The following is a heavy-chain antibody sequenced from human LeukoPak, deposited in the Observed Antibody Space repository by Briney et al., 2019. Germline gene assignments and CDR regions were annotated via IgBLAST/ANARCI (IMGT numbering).Heavy chain of an antibody. D-gene: IGHD4-23*01. Sequence: GGSLRLSCAASGFTFSSYWMHWVRQAPGKGLVWVSRINDDGSSTTYADSVKGRFTISRDNAKNTLYLQMNSLRAEDTAVYYCAREGRDYGGNPFDYWGQGILVTVSS. J-gene: IGHJ4*02. CDR1: GFTFSSYW. CDR2: INDDGSST. CDR3: AREGRDYGGNPFDY. V-gene: IGHV3-74*01.